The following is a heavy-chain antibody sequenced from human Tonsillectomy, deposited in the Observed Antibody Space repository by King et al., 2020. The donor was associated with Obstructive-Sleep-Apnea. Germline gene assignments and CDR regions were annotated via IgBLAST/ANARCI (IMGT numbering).Heavy chain of an antibody. CDR1: VVSIRSSSYY. Sequence: QLQESGPGLVKPSETLSLTCTGSVVSIRSSSYYWGWIRQPPGKGLEWIGSYDFSGNTYYNPSLKSRVTISVDTSKNQFSLKLSSVTAADTAVYYCARGWGSFDYWGQGTLVTVSS. D-gene: IGHD3-16*01. V-gene: IGHV4-39*07. J-gene: IGHJ4*02. CDR3: ARGWGSFDY. CDR2: YDFSGNT.